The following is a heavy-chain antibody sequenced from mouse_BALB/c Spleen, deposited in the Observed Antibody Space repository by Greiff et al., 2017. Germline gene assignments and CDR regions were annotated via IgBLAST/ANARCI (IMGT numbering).Heavy chain of an antibody. V-gene: IGHV1-26*01. D-gene: IGHD1-1*01. CDR3: ARDRYGSSYDYAMDY. J-gene: IGHJ4*01. CDR2: INPYNGAT. Sequence: EVQLHQSGPELVKPGASVKISCKASGYSFTGYYMHWVKQSHVKSLEWIGRINPYNGATSYNQNFKDKASLTVDKSSSTAYMELHSLTSEDSAVYYCARDRYGSSYDYAMDYWGQGTSVTVSS. CDR1: GYSFTGYY.